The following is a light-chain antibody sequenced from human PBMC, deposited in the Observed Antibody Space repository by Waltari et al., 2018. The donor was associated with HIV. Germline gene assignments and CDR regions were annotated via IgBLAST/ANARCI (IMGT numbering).Light chain of an antibody. CDR3: SSYRRDSTQV. CDR2: EVS. V-gene: IGLV2-14*01. CDR1: SSDVGYFNF. Sequence: QSALTQPASVSGSPGQSINISCTGSSSDVGYFNFVSWYQQYPGKAPKLVIFEVSKRPSGVSSRFSGSKSGNTASLTISGLQAEDEADYHCSSYRRDSTQVFGGGTKLTVL. J-gene: IGLJ2*01.